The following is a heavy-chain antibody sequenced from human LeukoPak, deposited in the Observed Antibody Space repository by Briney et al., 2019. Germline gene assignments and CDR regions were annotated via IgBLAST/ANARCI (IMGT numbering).Heavy chain of an antibody. J-gene: IGHJ4*02. V-gene: IGHV3-15*01. CDR2: IKSKTDGGTT. CDR1: GLTFTNAW. D-gene: IGHD5-18*01. Sequence: GGSLRLSCAASGLTFTNAWMSWVRQAPGKGLEWVGRIKSKTDGGTTDYAAPVKGRLTISRDDSKNTLYLQMNSLKPEDTAVSYCTTDPGYSYGHIDYCGQGTLVTVSS. CDR3: TTDPGYSYGHIDY.